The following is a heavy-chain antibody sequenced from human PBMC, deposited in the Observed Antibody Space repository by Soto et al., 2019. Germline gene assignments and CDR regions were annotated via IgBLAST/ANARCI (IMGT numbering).Heavy chain of an antibody. CDR2: IDPTDSYT. J-gene: IGHJ6*02. CDR3: ARQVGRVAAEVDV. D-gene: IGHD6-13*01. V-gene: IGHV5-10-1*01. Sequence: GESLKISCKGSGYTLSKYWISWLRQVPGGGLEWMGRIDPTDSYTNYGPSFRGRVTISLDESISTAYLQWSSVKASDTAMYFCARQVGRVAAEVDVWGQGTTVTVSS. CDR1: GYTLSKYW.